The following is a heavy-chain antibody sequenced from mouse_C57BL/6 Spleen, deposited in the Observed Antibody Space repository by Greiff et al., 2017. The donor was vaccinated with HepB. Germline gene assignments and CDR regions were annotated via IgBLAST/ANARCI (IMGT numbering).Heavy chain of an antibody. CDR3: ARSGITTVVAKGDYYAMDY. CDR1: GYTFTDYN. CDR2: INPNNGGT. V-gene: IGHV1-22*01. D-gene: IGHD1-1*01. J-gene: IGHJ4*01. Sequence: VQLKQSGPELVKPGASVKMSCKASGYTFTDYNMHWVKQSHGKSLEWIGYINPNNGGTSYNQKFKGKATLTVNKSSSTAYMELRSLTSEDSAVYYCARSGITTVVAKGDYYAMDYWGQGTSVTVSS.